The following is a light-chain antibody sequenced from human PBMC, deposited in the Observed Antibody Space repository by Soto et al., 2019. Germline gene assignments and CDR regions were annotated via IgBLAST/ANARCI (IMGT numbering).Light chain of an antibody. CDR2: AVS. CDR1: SSDVGAYKY. CDR3: SSYTAGGTI. Sequence: QSALTQPPSASGSPGQSVTISCTGTSSDVGAYKYVSWYQQHPGKAPKLMIYAVSERSSGVPDRFSGSKSGNTASLTISGLQAEDEADYYCSSYTAGGTIFGTGTKVTVL. V-gene: IGLV2-8*01. J-gene: IGLJ1*01.